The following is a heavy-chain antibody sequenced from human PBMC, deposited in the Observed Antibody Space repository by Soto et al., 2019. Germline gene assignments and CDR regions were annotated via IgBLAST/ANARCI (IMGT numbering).Heavy chain of an antibody. CDR3: ARDGTSGRSGYYYNYYYGMDV. CDR2: INSDGSST. CDR1: GFTFSSYW. D-gene: IGHD3-22*01. Sequence: GGSLRLSCAASGFTFSSYWMHWVRQAPGKGLVWVSRINSDGSSTSYADSVKGRFTISRDNAKNTLYLQMNSLRAEDTAVYYCARDGTSGRSGYYYNYYYGMDVWGQGTTVTVSS. J-gene: IGHJ6*02. V-gene: IGHV3-74*01.